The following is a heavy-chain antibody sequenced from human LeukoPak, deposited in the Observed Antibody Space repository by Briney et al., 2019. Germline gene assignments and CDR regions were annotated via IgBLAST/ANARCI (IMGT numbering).Heavy chain of an antibody. CDR2: IYYSGST. J-gene: IGHJ4*02. CDR1: GGSISSGGYY. D-gene: IGHD5-18*01. CDR3: ASRIDYSYGIDY. V-gene: IGHV4-31*03. Sequence: SETLSLTCTVSGGSISSGGYYWSWIRQHPGKGLEWIGYIYYSGSTYYNPSLKSRVTISEDTSKNQFSLKLSSVTAADTAVYYCASRIDYSYGIDYWGQGTLVTVSS.